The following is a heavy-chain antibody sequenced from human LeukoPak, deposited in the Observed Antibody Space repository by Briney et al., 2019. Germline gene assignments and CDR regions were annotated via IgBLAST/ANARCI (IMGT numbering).Heavy chain of an antibody. CDR3: AKGWTKYCTGGNCYSPLYYFDY. CDR1: GFAFSSYA. Sequence: PGGFLRLSCAASGFAFSSYAMNWVRQAPGKGLEWVSGISVSGVTTHYADSVKGRFTISRDNSKNTLYLQMNSLRADDTAVYYCAKGWTKYCTGGNCYSPLYYFDYWGQGNLVTVSS. D-gene: IGHD2-15*01. J-gene: IGHJ4*02. CDR2: ISVSGVTT. V-gene: IGHV3-23*01.